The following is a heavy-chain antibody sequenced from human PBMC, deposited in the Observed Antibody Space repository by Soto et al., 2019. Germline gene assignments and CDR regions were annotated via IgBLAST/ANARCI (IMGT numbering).Heavy chain of an antibody. CDR2: ISYDGSNK. CDR1: GFTFSSYA. J-gene: IGHJ5*02. Sequence: QVPLVESGGGVVQPGRSLRLSCAASGFTFSSYAMHWVRQAPGKGLEWVAVISYDGSNKYYADSVKGRFTISRDNSKNTLYLQMNSLRAEDTAVYYGARDMNTASNWFDPWGQGTLVTVSS. V-gene: IGHV3-30-3*01. CDR3: ARDMNTASNWFDP. D-gene: IGHD5-18*01.